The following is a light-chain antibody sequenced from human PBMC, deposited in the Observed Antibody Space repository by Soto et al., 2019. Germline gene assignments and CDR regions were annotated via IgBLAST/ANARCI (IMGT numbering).Light chain of an antibody. CDR3: SSYTSSSTLVV. V-gene: IGLV2-14*01. Sequence: QSVLTQPASVSGSPGQSITISCTGTSSDVGGYNYVSWYQQHPGKAPKLMIYDVSNRPSGVSNRFSGSKSGYTASLTISGLQALGEADYYGSSYTSSSTLVVFGGGTNLTVL. CDR1: SSDVGGYNY. J-gene: IGLJ2*01. CDR2: DVS.